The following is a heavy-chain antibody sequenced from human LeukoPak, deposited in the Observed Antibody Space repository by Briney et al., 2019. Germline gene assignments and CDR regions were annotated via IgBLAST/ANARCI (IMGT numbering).Heavy chain of an antibody. D-gene: IGHD3-16*02. J-gene: IGHJ4*02. Sequence: SETLSLTGAVYGGSFSGYYWSWIRQPPGKGLEWIGEINHSGSTNYNPSLKSRVTISVDTSKNQFSLKLSSVTAADTAVYYCARGLRAAFGGVIRLSRTYYFDYWGQGTLVTVSS. V-gene: IGHV4-34*01. CDR1: GGSFSGYY. CDR3: ARGLRAAFGGVIRLSRTYYFDY. CDR2: INHSGST.